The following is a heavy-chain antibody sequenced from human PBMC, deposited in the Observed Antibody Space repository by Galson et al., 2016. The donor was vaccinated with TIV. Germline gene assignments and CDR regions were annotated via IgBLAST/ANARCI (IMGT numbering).Heavy chain of an antibody. V-gene: IGHV1-24*01. CDR1: GDSLSEIV. D-gene: IGHD3-16*02. CDR3: ATVAWFPGLSLDN. CDR2: FDPEVQKT. J-gene: IGHJ4*01. Sequence: SVKVSCKVSGDSLSEIVIHWVRQAPGKGLEWMGGFDPEVQKTIYAQKMQGRVTMTADTSTDTAYMELGSLRLEDTAVYYCATVAWFPGLSLDNWGQEPWSSSPQ.